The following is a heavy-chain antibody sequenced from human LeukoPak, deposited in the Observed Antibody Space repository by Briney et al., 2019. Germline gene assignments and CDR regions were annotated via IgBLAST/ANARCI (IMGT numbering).Heavy chain of an antibody. CDR2: ISSSSSYI. D-gene: IGHD2-15*01. V-gene: IGHV3-21*01. Sequence: PGGSLRLSCAASGFTFSSYSMNWVRQAPGKGLEWVSSISSSSSYIYYADSVKGRFTISRDNAKNSLYLQMNSLRAEHTAVYYCASHRIGYYFDYWGQGTLVTVSS. J-gene: IGHJ4*02. CDR3: ASHRIGYYFDY. CDR1: GFTFSSYS.